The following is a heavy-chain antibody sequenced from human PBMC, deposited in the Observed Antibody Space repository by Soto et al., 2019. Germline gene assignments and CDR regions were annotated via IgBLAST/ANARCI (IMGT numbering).Heavy chain of an antibody. J-gene: IGHJ4*02. CDR3: ARVKAYYYDSSGYQPLFDY. CDR2: INPNSGGT. CDR1: GYTFTGYY. Sequence: ASVKVSCKASGYTFTGYYMHWVRQAPGQGLEWMGWINPNSGGTNYAQKFQGWVTMTRDTSISTAYMELSRLRSDDTAVYYCARVKAYYYDSSGYQPLFDYWGQGTLVTVSS. V-gene: IGHV1-2*04. D-gene: IGHD3-22*01.